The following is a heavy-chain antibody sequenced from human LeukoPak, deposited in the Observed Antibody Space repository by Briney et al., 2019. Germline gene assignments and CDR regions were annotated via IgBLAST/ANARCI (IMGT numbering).Heavy chain of an antibody. D-gene: IGHD1-1*01. V-gene: IGHV3-23*01. CDR3: GTPQRPSTGFYMDV. J-gene: IGHJ6*03. CDR1: GFIFSNYA. Sequence: GGSLRLLCAASGFIFSNYAMNWVRHAPGKALECVAAILGNGRSTYYTDSVKGRFTISRDNSKNTLEQQMLTLRVEETAVYYCGTPQRPSTGFYMDVWGKGTTVTVSS. CDR2: ILGNGRST.